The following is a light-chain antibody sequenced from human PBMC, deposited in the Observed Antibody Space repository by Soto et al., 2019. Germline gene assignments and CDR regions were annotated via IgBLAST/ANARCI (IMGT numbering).Light chain of an antibody. CDR3: QLYGSSPPRYT. V-gene: IGKV3-11*01. Sequence: EIVLTQSPDTLSLSPGERATLSCRASQSVSGYLGWYQQKPGQAPRLLIYDASNRAYGVPARFRGSGSGTNFTLTIASLEPDDFAVYFCQLYGSSPPRYTFGQGTKLEIK. CDR2: DAS. CDR1: QSVSGY. J-gene: IGKJ2*01.